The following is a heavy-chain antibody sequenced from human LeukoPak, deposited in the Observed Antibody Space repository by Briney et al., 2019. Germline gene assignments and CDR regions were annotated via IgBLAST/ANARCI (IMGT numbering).Heavy chain of an antibody. D-gene: IGHD3-22*01. Sequence: GGSLRLSCVASGFTFSSYEMNWVRQAPGKRLEWVSYISSSGSTIYYADSVKGRFTISRDNAKNSLYLQMNSLRAEDTAVYYCARVTMIVVDAFDIRGQGTMVTVSS. V-gene: IGHV3-48*03. CDR2: ISSSGSTI. CDR3: ARVTMIVVDAFDI. CDR1: GFTFSSYE. J-gene: IGHJ3*02.